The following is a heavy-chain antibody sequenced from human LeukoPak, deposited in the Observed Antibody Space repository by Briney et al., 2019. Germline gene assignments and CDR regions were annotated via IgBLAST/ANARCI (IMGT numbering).Heavy chain of an antibody. Sequence: SETLSLTCTVSGGSINDYYWSWIRQSPGKGLEWIGYIYCTSTTKYNPSVQTRVTISVDTSKTQFSLNLRSVTSADTAVYFCTRVSIHGDSDYWGQGNLVTVSS. CDR2: IYCTSTT. J-gene: IGHJ4*02. V-gene: IGHV4-59*01. CDR3: TRVSIHGDSDY. CDR1: GGSINDYY.